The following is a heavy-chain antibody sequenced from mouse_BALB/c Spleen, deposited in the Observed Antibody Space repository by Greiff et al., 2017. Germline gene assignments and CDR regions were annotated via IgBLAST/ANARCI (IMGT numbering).Heavy chain of an antibody. J-gene: IGHJ3*01. Sequence: VQLQQSGPGLVQPSQSLSITCTVSGFSLTSYGVHWVRQSPGKGLEWLGVIWSGGSTDYNAAFISRLSISKDNSKSQVFFKMNSLQANDTAIYYCARNSGYGNWFAYWGQGTLVTVSA. CDR1: GFSLTSYG. CDR3: ARNSGYGNWFAY. V-gene: IGHV2-2*02. D-gene: IGHD2-10*02. CDR2: IWSGGST.